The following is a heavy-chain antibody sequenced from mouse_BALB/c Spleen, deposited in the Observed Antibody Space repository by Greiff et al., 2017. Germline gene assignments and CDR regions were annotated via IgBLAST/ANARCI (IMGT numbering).Heavy chain of an antibody. Sequence: EVKLVESGGGLVKPGGSLKLSCAASGFTFSSYTMSWVRQTPEKRLEWVATISSGGSYTYYPDSVKGRFTISRDNAKNTLYLQMSSLKSEDTAMYYCTRDRDYYGSSYEDYWGQGTTLTVSS. CDR2: ISSGGSYT. CDR3: TRDRDYYGSSYEDY. J-gene: IGHJ2*01. D-gene: IGHD1-1*01. CDR1: GFTFSSYT. V-gene: IGHV5-6-4*01.